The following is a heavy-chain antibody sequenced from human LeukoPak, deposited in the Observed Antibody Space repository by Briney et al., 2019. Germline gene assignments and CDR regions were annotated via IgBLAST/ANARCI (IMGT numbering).Heavy chain of an antibody. D-gene: IGHD3-22*01. Sequence: SETLSLTCAVSGGSISSSNWWSWVRQPPGKGLEWIGEIYHSGSTNYNPSLKSRVTISVDKSKNQFSLKLSSVTAADTAVYYCARTYDSSGYYPFLWGQGAMVTVSS. CDR3: ARTYDSSGYYPFL. J-gene: IGHJ3*01. CDR2: IYHSGST. V-gene: IGHV4-4*02. CDR1: GGSISSSNW.